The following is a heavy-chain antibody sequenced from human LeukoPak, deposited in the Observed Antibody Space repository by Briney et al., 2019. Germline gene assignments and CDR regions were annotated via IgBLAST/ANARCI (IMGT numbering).Heavy chain of an antibody. D-gene: IGHD3-22*01. CDR1: GFTFSAYS. Sequence: GGSLRLSCAASGFTFSAYSMNWVRQAPGKGLEWVSYISSSSSTIYYADSVKGRFTISRDNAKNSLYLQMNSLRAEDTAVYYCARGSTYYDSSGQVPFDYWGQGTLVTVSS. J-gene: IGHJ4*02. V-gene: IGHV3-48*01. CDR3: ARGSTYYDSSGQVPFDY. CDR2: ISSSSSTI.